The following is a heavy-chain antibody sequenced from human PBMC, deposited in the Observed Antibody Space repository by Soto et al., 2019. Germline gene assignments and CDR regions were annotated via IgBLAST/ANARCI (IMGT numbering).Heavy chain of an antibody. D-gene: IGHD4-17*01. V-gene: IGHV1-69*13. CDR3: AGPNYGDYYYYYGMDV. CDR1: GGTFSSYA. Sequence: ASVKVSCKASGGTFSSYAISWVRQAPGQGLEWMGGIIPIFGTANYAQKFQGRVTITADESTSTAYMELSSLRSEDTAVYYCAGPNYGDYYYYYGMDVWGQGTTVTVSS. J-gene: IGHJ6*02. CDR2: IIPIFGTA.